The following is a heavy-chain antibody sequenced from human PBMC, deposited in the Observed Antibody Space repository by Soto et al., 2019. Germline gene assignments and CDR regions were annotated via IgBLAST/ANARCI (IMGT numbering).Heavy chain of an antibody. CDR3: ARGSNQDY. CDR1: GFTFSAYW. J-gene: IGHJ4*02. Sequence: EVQLVESGGDLVQPGGSLSLSCVASGFTFSAYWLSWVRQAPGKGLEWVATIKNDGSEKYYADAVRGRLTLSRDNTKSSFYLELGGLRAEDTAIYYCARGSNQDYWGQGTLVAVSS. V-gene: IGHV3-7*03. CDR2: IKNDGSEK. D-gene: IGHD2-8*01.